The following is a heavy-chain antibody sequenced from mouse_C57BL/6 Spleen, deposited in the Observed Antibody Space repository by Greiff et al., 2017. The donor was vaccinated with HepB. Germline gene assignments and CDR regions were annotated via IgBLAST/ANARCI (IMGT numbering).Heavy chain of an antibody. D-gene: IGHD1-1*01. CDR3: ARRPFTTVVATGYFDV. CDR2: IDPSDSYT. J-gene: IGHJ1*03. Sequence: QVQLKQPGAELVMPGASVKLSCKASGYTFTSYWMHWVKQRPGQGLEWIGEIDPSDSYTNYNQKFKGKSTLTVDKSSSTAYMQLSSLTSEDSAVYYCARRPFTTVVATGYFDVWGTGTTVTVSS. V-gene: IGHV1-69*01. CDR1: GYTFTSYW.